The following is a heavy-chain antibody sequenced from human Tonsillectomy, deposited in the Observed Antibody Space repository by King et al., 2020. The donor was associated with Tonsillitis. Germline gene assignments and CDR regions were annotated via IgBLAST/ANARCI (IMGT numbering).Heavy chain of an antibody. V-gene: IGHV3-21*06. CDR2: ISASTSYI. J-gene: IGHJ4*02. Sequence: VQLVESGGGLVNPGGSLRLSCAASGFTFSSYSMNWFRQAPGKRLEGVSSISASTSYIYYADSLKGRFTVSRDNAKNSLYLQMNSLRAEDTAVYYCARDSKRGVTAGYWGQGTLVTVSS. D-gene: IGHD3-10*01. CDR3: ARDSKRGVTAGY. CDR1: GFTFSSYS.